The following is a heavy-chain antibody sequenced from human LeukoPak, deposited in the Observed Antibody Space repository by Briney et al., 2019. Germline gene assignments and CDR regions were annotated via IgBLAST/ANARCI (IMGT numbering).Heavy chain of an antibody. CDR3: ARAAVADYGDLGYFDY. CDR1: GGSLSSGGYY. CDR2: IYYSGST. Sequence: PSQTLSLTCTVSGGSLSSGGYYWSWIRQHPGKGLEWIGYIYYSGSTYYNPSLKSRVTISVDTSKNQFSLKLSSVTAADTAVYYCARAAVADYGDLGYFDYWGQGTLVTVSS. V-gene: IGHV4-31*03. D-gene: IGHD4-17*01. J-gene: IGHJ4*02.